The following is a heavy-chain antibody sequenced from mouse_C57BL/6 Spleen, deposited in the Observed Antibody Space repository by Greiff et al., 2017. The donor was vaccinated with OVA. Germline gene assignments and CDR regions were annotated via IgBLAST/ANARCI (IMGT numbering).Heavy chain of an antibody. CDR3: ARSPIYYDPYWYFDV. D-gene: IGHD2-4*01. CDR2: IDPSDSYT. J-gene: IGHJ1*03. V-gene: IGHV1-69*01. Sequence: VQLQQPGAELVMPGASVKLSCKASGYTFTSYWMHWVKQRPGQGLEWIGEIDPSDSYTNYNQKFKGKSTLTVDKSSSTAYMQLSSLTSEDSAVYYCARSPIYYDPYWYFDVWGTGTTVTVSS. CDR1: GYTFTSYW.